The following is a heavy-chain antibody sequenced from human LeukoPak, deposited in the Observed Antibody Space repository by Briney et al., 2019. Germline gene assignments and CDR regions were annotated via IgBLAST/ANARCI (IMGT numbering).Heavy chain of an antibody. J-gene: IGHJ1*01. CDR1: RGSFSGYY. V-gene: IGHV4-34*01. Sequence: SETLSLTCAVYRGSFSGYYWRWIRQPPGEGLEWIGEINQSGSTNYNPSLKSRVTISVDTSKNQFSLKLSSVTAAGTAVYYCARDGYYYDSSGYYRNAEYFQQWGQGTLVTVSS. CDR3: ARDGYYYDSSGYYRNAEYFQQ. CDR2: INQSGST. D-gene: IGHD3-22*01.